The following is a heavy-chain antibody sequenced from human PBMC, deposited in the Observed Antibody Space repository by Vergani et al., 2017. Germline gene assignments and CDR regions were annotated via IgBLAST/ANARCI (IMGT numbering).Heavy chain of an antibody. CDR1: GGSISSGSYY. CDR2: IYTSGST. Sequence: QVQLQESGPGLVKPSQTLSLTCTVSGGSISSGSYYWSWIRQPAGKGLDWIGRIYTSGSTNYNPSLKSRVTISVDTSKNQFSLKLSSVTAADTAVYYCARAYCGGDCYAPYYYYGMDVWGQXP. CDR3: ARAYCGGDCYAPYYYYGMDV. V-gene: IGHV4-61*02. J-gene: IGHJ6*02. D-gene: IGHD2-21*02.